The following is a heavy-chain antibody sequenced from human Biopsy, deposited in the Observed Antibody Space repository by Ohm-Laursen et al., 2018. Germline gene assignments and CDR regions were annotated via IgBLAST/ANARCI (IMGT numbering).Heavy chain of an antibody. Sequence: SDTLSLTCAVSGDSVSSGSFYWAWIRQPPGKGLEWIGSIFYSGIIYYNSSLKSRVSISVDTSKNQFSLNLNSVTAADTAVYYCARHPTGFWFDPWGQGTLVIVSS. CDR2: IFYSGII. V-gene: IGHV4-39*01. J-gene: IGHJ5*02. CDR3: ARHPTGFWFDP. CDR1: GDSVSSGSFY.